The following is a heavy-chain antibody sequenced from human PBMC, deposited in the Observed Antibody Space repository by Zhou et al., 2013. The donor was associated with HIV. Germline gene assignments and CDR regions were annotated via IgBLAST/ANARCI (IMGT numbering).Heavy chain of an antibody. Sequence: QVQLVQSGAEVKKPGSSVKVSCKASGGTFSSYAISWVRQAPGQGLEWMGRIIPILGIANYAQKFQGRVTITADKSTSTAYMELSSLRSEDTAVYYCARDPPWNNRVFSRVVVAATDDAFDIWGQGTMVTVSS. J-gene: IGHJ3*02. V-gene: IGHV1-69*04. CDR1: GGTFSSYA. CDR2: IIPILGIA. CDR3: ARDPPWNNRVFSRVVVAATDDAFDI. D-gene: IGHD2-15*01.